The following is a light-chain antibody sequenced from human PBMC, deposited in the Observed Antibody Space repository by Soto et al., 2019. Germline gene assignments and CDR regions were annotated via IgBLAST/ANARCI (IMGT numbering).Light chain of an antibody. Sequence: QSALTQPASVSGSPGQSITISCTGTSSDVGGSNYVSGYQQHPGKSPKLIIYDVSNRPSGVSNRFSGSKSGNTASLTISGLQAEDEADYYCSSYTRSILFGGGTKLTVL. CDR1: SSDVGGSNY. J-gene: IGLJ2*01. V-gene: IGLV2-14*01. CDR3: SSYTRSIL. CDR2: DVS.